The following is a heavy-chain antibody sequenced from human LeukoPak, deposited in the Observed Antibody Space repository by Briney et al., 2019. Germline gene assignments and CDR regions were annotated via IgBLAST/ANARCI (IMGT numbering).Heavy chain of an antibody. Sequence: GESLRISCKGSGYSFTSYWITWVRQMPGKGLDWMGRIDPSDSYTNYSPSFQGHVTISADKSISTAYLQWSSLKASDTAMYYCARLYILNSEGLYYFDYWGQGTLVTVSS. V-gene: IGHV5-10-1*01. CDR3: ARLYILNSEGLYYFDY. D-gene: IGHD3-9*01. CDR2: IDPSDSYT. CDR1: GYSFTSYW. J-gene: IGHJ4*02.